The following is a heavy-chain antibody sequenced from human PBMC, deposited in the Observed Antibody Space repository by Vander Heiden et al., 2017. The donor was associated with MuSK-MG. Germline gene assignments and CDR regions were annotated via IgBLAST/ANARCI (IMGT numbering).Heavy chain of an antibody. Sequence: QVQLQQWGAGLLKPSETLSLTCAVYGGSFSGSYWSWIRQPPGKGLAWIGEINHSGSTNSNPSLKSRVTISVDTSKNQFSLKLSSVTAADTAVYYCARGEDIVVVPAAMRFSWFDPWGQGTLVTVSS. J-gene: IGHJ5*02. V-gene: IGHV4-34*01. CDR2: INHSGST. CDR1: GGSFSGSY. D-gene: IGHD2-2*01. CDR3: ARGEDIVVVPAAMRFSWFDP.